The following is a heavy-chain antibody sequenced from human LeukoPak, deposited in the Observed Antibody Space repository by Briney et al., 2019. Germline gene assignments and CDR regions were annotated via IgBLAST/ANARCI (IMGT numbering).Heavy chain of an antibody. CDR3: ARERLSSGRGWFDP. Sequence: SETLSLTCSVSGGSISSYYWRWIRQPAGKGLEWIGRIYTSGSTNYNPSLKSRVTMSVDTSKNQFSLKLSSVTAADTAVYYCARERLSSGRGWFDPWGQGTLVTVSS. V-gene: IGHV4-4*07. CDR1: GGSISSYY. J-gene: IGHJ5*02. D-gene: IGHD1-26*01. CDR2: IYTSGST.